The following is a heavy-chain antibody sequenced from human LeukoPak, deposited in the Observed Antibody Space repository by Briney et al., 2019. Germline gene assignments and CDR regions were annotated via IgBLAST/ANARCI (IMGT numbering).Heavy chain of an antibody. D-gene: IGHD3-10*01. CDR2: ESYDGNNK. CDR1: GFTFSTYA. J-gene: IGHJ4*02. V-gene: IGHV3-30-3*01. CDR3: ARDNYGSDY. Sequence: PGGSLRLSCAASGFTFSTYAMHWVRQAPGKGLEWVAVESYDGNNKYYADSVKARFTVSRDNSKNTLYLQMDSLRAEDTALYYCARDNYGSDYWGQGTLVTVSS.